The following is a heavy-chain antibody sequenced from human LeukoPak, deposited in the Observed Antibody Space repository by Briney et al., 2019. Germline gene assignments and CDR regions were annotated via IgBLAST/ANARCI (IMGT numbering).Heavy chain of an antibody. V-gene: IGHV1-69*06. CDR1: GYTFTSYG. CDR3: ARLQDVSYSYGEDDS. D-gene: IGHD2-21*01. Sequence: SVKVSCKASGYTFTSYGISWVRQAPGQGLEWMGRIIPISATTNYAQKFQGRVALTADISTSTAYMELSGLRSEDTAIYYCARLQDVSYSYGEDDSWGLGTLVTVSS. J-gene: IGHJ5*01. CDR2: IIPISATT.